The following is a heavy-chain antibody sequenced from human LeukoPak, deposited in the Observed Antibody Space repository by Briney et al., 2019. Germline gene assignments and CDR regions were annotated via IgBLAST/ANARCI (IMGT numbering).Heavy chain of an antibody. CDR3: AGLGVMVLVYQFEY. Sequence: SETLSLTCAVSGGSITCSKYFWGWIRQPPGKKLELIGIISYSGSTDYNPSLKSRVTISTDTSKNQFSLKLTSVTAADTAVYYCAGLGVMVLVYQFEYWGRGTPVTVSS. J-gene: IGHJ4*02. CDR2: ISYSGST. CDR1: GGSITCSKYF. D-gene: IGHD2-8*01. V-gene: IGHV4-39*07.